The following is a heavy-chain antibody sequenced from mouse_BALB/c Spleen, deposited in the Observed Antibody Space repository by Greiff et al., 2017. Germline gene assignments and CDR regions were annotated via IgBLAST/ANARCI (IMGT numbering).Heavy chain of an antibody. CDR2: INSNGGST. Sequence: EVKVEESGGGLVKPGGSLKLSCAASGFTFSSYGMSWVRQTPDKRLELVATINSNGGSTYYPDSVKGRFTISRDNAKNTLYLQMSSLKSEDTAMYYCARWLPLMDYWGQGTSVTVSS. CDR1: GFTFSSYG. D-gene: IGHD2-2*01. CDR3: ARWLPLMDY. V-gene: IGHV5-6-3*01. J-gene: IGHJ4*01.